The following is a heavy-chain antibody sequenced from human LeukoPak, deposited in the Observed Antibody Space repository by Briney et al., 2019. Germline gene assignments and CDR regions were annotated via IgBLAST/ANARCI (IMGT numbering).Heavy chain of an antibody. D-gene: IGHD5-18*01. J-gene: IGHJ6*02. V-gene: IGHV3-30*18. CDR3: AKVSTALVYYYFGMDV. Sequence: PGRSLRLSCAASGFTFSIFGMHWVRQAPGKGAEWVATISYDGSKIYYEDSVKGRFTISRDNSKNMFHLQMNSLRPEDTAIYYCAKVSTALVYYYFGMDVWGQGTTVTVSS. CDR2: ISYDGSKI. CDR1: GFTFSIFG.